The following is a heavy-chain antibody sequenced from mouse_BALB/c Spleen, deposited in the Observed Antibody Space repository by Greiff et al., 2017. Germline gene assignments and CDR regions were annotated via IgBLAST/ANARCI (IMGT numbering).Heavy chain of an antibody. CDR2: IRSKSNNYAT. V-gene: IGHV10-1*02. J-gene: IGHJ2*01. Sequence: EVMLVESGGGLVQPKGSLKLSCAASGFTFNTYAMNWVRQAPGKGLEWVARIRSKSNNYATYYADSVKDRFTISRDDSQSMLYLQMNNLKTEDTAMYYCVRHKYGNYGNYFDYWGQGTTLTVSS. CDR3: VRHKYGNYGNYFDY. CDR1: GFTFNTYA. D-gene: IGHD2-10*02.